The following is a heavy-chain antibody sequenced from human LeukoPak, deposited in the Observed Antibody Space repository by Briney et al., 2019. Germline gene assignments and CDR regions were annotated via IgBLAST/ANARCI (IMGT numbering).Heavy chain of an antibody. V-gene: IGHV4-39*07. CDR2: IYYSGST. CDR3: ARDPLRDFDY. Sequence: SETLSLTCTVSGGSISSSSYYWGWIRQPPGKGLEWIGSIYYSGSTNYNPSLKSRVTISVDKSKNQFSLKLSSVTAADTAVYYCARDPLRDFDYWGQGTLVTVSS. CDR1: GGSISSSSYY. J-gene: IGHJ4*02.